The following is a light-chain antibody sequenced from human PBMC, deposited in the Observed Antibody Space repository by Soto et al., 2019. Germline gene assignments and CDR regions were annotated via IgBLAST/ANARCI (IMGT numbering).Light chain of an antibody. CDR3: QQYGSSPT. Sequence: EIVLTQSPGTLSLSPGERATLSCRASQSVSSSYLAWYQKKPGQAPRLLIYDASSRATGIPDRFSGSGSGTDFTLTISRPEPEDFGVYYCQQYGSSPTFGGGTKVEIK. CDR2: DAS. CDR1: QSVSSSY. J-gene: IGKJ4*01. V-gene: IGKV3-20*01.